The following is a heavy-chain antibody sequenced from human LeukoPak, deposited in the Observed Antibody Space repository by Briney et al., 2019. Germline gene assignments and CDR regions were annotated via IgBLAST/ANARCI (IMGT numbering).Heavy chain of an antibody. CDR1: GFTFNIYG. J-gene: IGHJ4*02. D-gene: IGHD1-26*01. CDR2: IRYDGGNK. V-gene: IGHV3-30*02. Sequence: GGSLRLSCAASGFTFNIYGMYWVRQAPGKGLEWVAFIRYDGGNKYYTDSVKGRFTISRDNSKNTLYLQMDSLRAEDTAVYYCAKDQGGAGTNSDYWGQGTLVTVSS. CDR3: AKDQGGAGTNSDY.